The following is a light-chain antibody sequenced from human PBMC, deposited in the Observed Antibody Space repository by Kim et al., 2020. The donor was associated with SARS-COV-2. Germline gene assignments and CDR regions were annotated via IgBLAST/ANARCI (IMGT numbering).Light chain of an antibody. V-gene: IGLV2-11*03. CDR3: CSYAGTYKV. Sequence: PGQSVTISCTGTSRDVGGYDYVSWYQQHPGKAPKLMISDVVNRPSGVPDRFSGSKSGNTASLTISGLQPEDEADYYCCSYAGTYKVFGSGTKVTVL. CDR2: DVV. CDR1: SRDVGGYDY. J-gene: IGLJ1*01.